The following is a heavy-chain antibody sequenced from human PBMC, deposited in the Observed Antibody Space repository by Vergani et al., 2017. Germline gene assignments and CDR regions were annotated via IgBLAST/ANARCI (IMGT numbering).Heavy chain of an antibody. J-gene: IGHJ6*03. CDR1: GGTFSSYA. V-gene: IGHV1-69*13. CDR3: ARDPSXYDFWSGPRPPYYYMDV. Sequence: QVQLVQSGAEVKKPGSSVKVSCKASGGTFSSYAISWVRQAPGQGLEWMGGIIPIFGTANYAQKFQGRVTITADESTSTAYMELSSLRSEDTAVYYCARDPSXYDFWSGPRPPYYYMDVWGKGTTVTVSS. D-gene: IGHD3-3*01. CDR2: IIPIFGTA.